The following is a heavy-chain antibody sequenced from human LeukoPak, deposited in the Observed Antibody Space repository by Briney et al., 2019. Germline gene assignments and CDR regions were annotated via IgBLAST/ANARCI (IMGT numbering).Heavy chain of an antibody. CDR3: ARLGCSSTSCLGGDY. CDR1: GYTFTSYG. Sequence: GASVKVSCKASGYTFTSYGISWVRQAPGQGLEWMGWISAYNGNTNYAQKLQGRVTMNTDTSTSTAYMEPRSLRSDDTAVYYCARLGCSSTSCLGGDYWGQGTLVTVSS. J-gene: IGHJ4*02. V-gene: IGHV1-18*01. D-gene: IGHD2-2*01. CDR2: ISAYNGNT.